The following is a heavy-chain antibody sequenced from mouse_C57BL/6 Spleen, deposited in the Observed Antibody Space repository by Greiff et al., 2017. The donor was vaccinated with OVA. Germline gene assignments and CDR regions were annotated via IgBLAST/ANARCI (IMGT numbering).Heavy chain of an antibody. CDR2: ISSGGSYT. CDR3: ARQDYYGSSFDD. D-gene: IGHD1-1*01. CDR1: GFTFSSYG. J-gene: IGHJ2*01. Sequence: DVQLVESGGDLVKPGGSLKLSCAASGFTFSSYGMSWVRQTPDKRLEWVATISSGGSYTYYPDSVKGRFTISRDNAKNTLYLQMSSLKSEDTAMYYCARQDYYGSSFDDWGQGTTLTVSS. V-gene: IGHV5-6*01.